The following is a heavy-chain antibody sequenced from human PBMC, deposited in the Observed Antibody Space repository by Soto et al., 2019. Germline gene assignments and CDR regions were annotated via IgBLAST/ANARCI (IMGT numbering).Heavy chain of an antibody. V-gene: IGHV3-11*01. D-gene: IGHD3-3*01. CDR1: GFTFSDHY. J-gene: IGHJ2*01. CDR3: ARVSGTITIFGVLIPTHWYFDL. Sequence: GGSLRLSCAGSGFTFSDHYMTWIRQAPGKGLEWVSYISQSGGTIYYADSVKGRFTVSRDDSKNRLYLQMNSLRTEDTAIYYCARVSGTITIFGVLIPTHWYFDLWGRGTLVTVSS. CDR2: ISQSGGTI.